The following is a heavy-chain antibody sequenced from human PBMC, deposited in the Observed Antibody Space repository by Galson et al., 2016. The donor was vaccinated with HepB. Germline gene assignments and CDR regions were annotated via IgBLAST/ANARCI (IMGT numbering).Heavy chain of an antibody. D-gene: IGHD6-19*01. CDR3: VRAPYSRGWYYYYFDL. Sequence: SVKVSCKASGYIFTTYAIHWVRQAPGQRPEWMGWINAGNGHTRYSQKFQGRITITKDTSASTVYMDLRSLRSADTAVYYCVRAPYSRGWYYYYFDLWGRGSLVTVSS. J-gene: IGHJ2*01. CDR1: GYIFTTYA. CDR2: INAGNGHT. V-gene: IGHV1-3*01.